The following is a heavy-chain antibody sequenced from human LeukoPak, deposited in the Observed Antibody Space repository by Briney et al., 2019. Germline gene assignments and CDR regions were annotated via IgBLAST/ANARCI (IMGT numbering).Heavy chain of an antibody. J-gene: IGHJ3*02. V-gene: IGHV1-2*02. CDR1: GYTFSGYH. CDR3: ARETGTNREDGFDI. D-gene: IGHD1-7*01. Sequence: ASVKVSCKASGYTFSGYHLQWIRQAPGRGLEWMGWMNPHSGGTKFAQKFEGRVTMTMDTSISTVYMELRRLRYDDTAVYYCARETGTNREDGFDIWGRGTMVTVSS. CDR2: MNPHSGGT.